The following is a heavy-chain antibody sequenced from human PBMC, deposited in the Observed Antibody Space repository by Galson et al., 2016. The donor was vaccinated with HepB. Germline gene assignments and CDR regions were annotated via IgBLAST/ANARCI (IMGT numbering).Heavy chain of an antibody. V-gene: IGHV3-21*01. Sequence: SLRLSCAASGFTFSNYNINWVRQAPGKGLEWVSSISSSSTYIYYADSVKGRFTIFRDNAKNSLYLEMNSLRAEDTAVYYWAREFPPGITSPNYYYYYGMDVWGQGTTVTVSS. CDR3: AREFPPGITSPNYYYYYGMDV. J-gene: IGHJ6*02. D-gene: IGHD3-16*01. CDR2: ISSSSTYI. CDR1: GFTFSNYN.